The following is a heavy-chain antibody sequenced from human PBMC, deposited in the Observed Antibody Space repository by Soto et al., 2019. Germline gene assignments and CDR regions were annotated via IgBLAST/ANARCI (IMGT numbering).Heavy chain of an antibody. CDR3: VREGDEMAKIILAN. CDR1: GYTFTTYG. Sequence: QVQLVQSGGEVKKPGASVKVSCKTSGYTFTTYGVSWVRQAPGQGLEWMGWISASYGTTHFAQKFQGRAPLTRDTSTSTLYMEMRGLRSDDTAMYYCVREGDEMAKIILANWGQGTLVSVSS. D-gene: IGHD2-21*02. V-gene: IGHV1-18*01. CDR2: ISASYGTT. J-gene: IGHJ4*02.